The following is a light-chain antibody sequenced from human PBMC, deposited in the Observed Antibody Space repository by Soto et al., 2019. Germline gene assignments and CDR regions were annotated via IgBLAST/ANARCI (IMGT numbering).Light chain of an antibody. J-gene: IGKJ4*01. Sequence: ETVITQSPATLSVSPGERATLSCRASQSISSNLAWYQQKPGQAPRLLIYGASTRATGIPARFSGSGSGTEFTLTISSLQSEDFAVYYCQQYNKWPPVTFGGGTKVDIK. CDR3: QQYNKWPPVT. V-gene: IGKV3-15*01. CDR2: GAS. CDR1: QSISSN.